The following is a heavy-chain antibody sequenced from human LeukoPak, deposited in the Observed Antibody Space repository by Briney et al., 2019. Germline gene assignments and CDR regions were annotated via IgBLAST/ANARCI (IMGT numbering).Heavy chain of an antibody. J-gene: IGHJ4*02. CDR3: ATMGGNFPRYYFDY. CDR1: GGTFSSYA. D-gene: IGHD4-23*01. V-gene: IGHV1-69*05. Sequence: SVKVSCKASGGTFSSYAISWVRQAPGQGLEWMGRIIPIFGTANYAQKFQGRVTITTDESTSTAYMELSSLRSEDTAVYYCATMGGNFPRYYFDYWGQGTLVTVSS. CDR2: IIPIFGTA.